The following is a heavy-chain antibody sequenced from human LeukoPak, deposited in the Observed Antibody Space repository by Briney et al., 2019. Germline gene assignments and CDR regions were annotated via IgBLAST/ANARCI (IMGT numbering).Heavy chain of an antibody. CDR3: ARDPRYYYDSSGIPGWFDP. J-gene: IGHJ5*02. Sequence: KPSETLSLTCTVSGYSISSGYYWGWIRPPPGKGLEWIGSIYHSGSTYYNPSLTSRVTISVDTSKNQFSLKLSSVTAADTTVYYCARDPRYYYDSSGIPGWFDPWGQGTLVTVSS. D-gene: IGHD3-22*01. V-gene: IGHV4-38-2*02. CDR1: GYSISSGYY. CDR2: IYHSGST.